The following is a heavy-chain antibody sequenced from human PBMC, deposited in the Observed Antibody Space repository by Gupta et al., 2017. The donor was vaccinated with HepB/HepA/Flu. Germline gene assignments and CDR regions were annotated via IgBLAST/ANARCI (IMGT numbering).Heavy chain of an antibody. V-gene: IGHV3-13*01. D-gene: IGHD4-11*01. CDR1: GFPLSGYA. CDR3: ARDTTGGDWYFDL. Sequence: EVQLVELGGALVHPGGSRRPPWAMSGFPLSGYAMPWVRQVTGKGLEWVSGIDNAGNTYYPDSVKGRFTISRDSAKNSFYLQMNSLRAGDTAIYYCARDTTGGDWYFDLWGRGTLVTVSS. J-gene: IGHJ2*01. CDR2: IDNAGNT.